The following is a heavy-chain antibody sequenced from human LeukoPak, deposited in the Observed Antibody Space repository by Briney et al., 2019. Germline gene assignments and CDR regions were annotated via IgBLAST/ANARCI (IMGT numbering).Heavy chain of an antibody. Sequence: GGSLRLSCAASRFTVSNNYMSWVRQAPGKGLEWVSVIYSSGSTYYADSVKGRFTISRHNSKNTLYLQMNSLRPEDTAVYYCVYVDTVMATGDYWGQGTLVTVSS. CDR3: VYVDTVMATGDY. CDR1: RFTVSNNY. CDR2: IYSSGST. D-gene: IGHD5-18*01. V-gene: IGHV3-53*04. J-gene: IGHJ4*02.